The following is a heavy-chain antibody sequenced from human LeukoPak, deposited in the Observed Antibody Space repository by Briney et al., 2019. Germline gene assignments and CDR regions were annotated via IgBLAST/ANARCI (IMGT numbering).Heavy chain of an antibody. CDR1: GFTFTNYW. D-gene: IGHD3-22*01. CDR3: ARAGGLYYYDSSGYYYDF. J-gene: IGHJ4*02. V-gene: IGHV3-7*01. CDR2: IKQDRSEK. Sequence: GGSLRLSCAASGFTFTNYWMSWVRQAPGKGLELVANIKQDRSEKYYVDSVKGRFTISRDNAKNSLYLQMNSLRAEDTAVYYCARAGGLYYYDSSGYYYDFWGQGTLVTVSS.